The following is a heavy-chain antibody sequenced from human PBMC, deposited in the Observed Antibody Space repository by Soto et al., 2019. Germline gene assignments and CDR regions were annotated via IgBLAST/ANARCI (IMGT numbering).Heavy chain of an antibody. V-gene: IGHV2-5*01. CDR3: ALYYYDSSGDYYHSQYVQH. CDR1: GFSLSTSGVG. J-gene: IGHJ1*01. D-gene: IGHD3-22*01. Sequence: QITLKESGPTLVKPTQTLTLTCTFSGFSLSTSGVGVGWIRQPPGKALEWLALIYWNDDKRYSPSLKTRLTIPKDTSKNQVVLTMTNMDPVDTATYYCALYYYDSSGDYYHSQYVQHWGQGTLVTVSS. CDR2: IYWNDDK.